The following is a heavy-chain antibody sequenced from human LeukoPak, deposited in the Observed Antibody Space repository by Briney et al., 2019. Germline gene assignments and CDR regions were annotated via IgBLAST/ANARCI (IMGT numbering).Heavy chain of an antibody. J-gene: IGHJ6*02. CDR2: FDPEDGET. Sequence: AASVNVSSKVSGYTLTELSMHWVRQAPGKGGERMGGFDPEDGETICAQKFQGRVTMTEYTSTDTAYIELSSLRSEDTAVYYCATPKGLWSGYYYYYGMDVWGQGTTVTVSS. CDR1: GYTLTELS. D-gene: IGHD3-3*01. CDR3: ATPKGLWSGYYYYYGMDV. V-gene: IGHV1-24*01.